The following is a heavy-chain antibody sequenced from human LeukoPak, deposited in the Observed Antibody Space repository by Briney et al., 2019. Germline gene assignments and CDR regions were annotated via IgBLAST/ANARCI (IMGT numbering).Heavy chain of an antibody. CDR3: ARASYYRGMDY. V-gene: IGHV4-61*02. CDR2: IYTSGST. J-gene: IGHJ4*02. D-gene: IGHD1-26*01. CDR1: GGSISSGSYY. Sequence: PSETLSLTCTVSGGSISSGSYYWSWIRQPAGKGLEWIGRIYTSGSTNYNPSLKSRVTISVDTSENQFSLKLSSVTAADTAVYYCARASYYRGMDYWGQGTLVTVSS.